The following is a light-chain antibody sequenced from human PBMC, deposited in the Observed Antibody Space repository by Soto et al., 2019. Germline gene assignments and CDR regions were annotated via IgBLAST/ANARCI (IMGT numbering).Light chain of an antibody. Sequence: PGERATLSCRASQSIRSNYLAWYQQKPGQAPSLLIYGASSRATGIPDRFSGSGSGTDFTLTISGLQPEDFAVYYCQQCGDSPLTFGGGTKIESK. V-gene: IGKV3-20*01. CDR1: QSIRSNY. J-gene: IGKJ4*01. CDR3: QQCGDSPLT. CDR2: GAS.